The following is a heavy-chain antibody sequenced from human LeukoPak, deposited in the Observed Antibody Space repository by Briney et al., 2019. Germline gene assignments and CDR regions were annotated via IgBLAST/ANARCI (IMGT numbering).Heavy chain of an antibody. CDR3: ASSPITIFGVVTTPY. CDR1: GFTFSSYS. J-gene: IGHJ4*02. CDR2: ISSSSSYI. V-gene: IGHV3-21*01. D-gene: IGHD3-3*01. Sequence: GGSLRLSCAASGFTFSSYSMNWVRQAPGKGLEWVSSISSSSSYIYYADSMKGRFTISRDNAKNSLYLQTNSLRAEDTAVYYCASSPITIFGVVTTPYWGQGTLVTVSS.